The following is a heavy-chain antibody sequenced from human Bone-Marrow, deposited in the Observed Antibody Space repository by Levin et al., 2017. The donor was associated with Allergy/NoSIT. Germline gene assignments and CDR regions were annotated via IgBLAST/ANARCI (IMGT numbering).Heavy chain of an antibody. CDR1: GYTFTAYY. V-gene: IGHV1-2*02. CDR3: TRDLRRNGWYTFHF. D-gene: IGHD6-19*01. Sequence: ASVKVSCKASGYTFTAYYVHWVRQAPGQGLEWMGWISPNSGDTKYAQKFQGRVSLTRDTSISTAYMDLSKLRADDTAVYYCTRDLRRNGWYTFHFWGQGTLVAVSS. J-gene: IGHJ3*01. CDR2: ISPNSGDT.